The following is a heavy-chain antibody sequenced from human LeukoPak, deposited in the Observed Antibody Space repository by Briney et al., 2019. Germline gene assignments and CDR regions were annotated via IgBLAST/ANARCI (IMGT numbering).Heavy chain of an antibody. Sequence: SETLSLTCTVSGGSISSSSYYWGWIREPPGKGLEWIGTIYYSGSTYYNPSLKSRVTISVDTSKNQFSLKLSSVTAADTAVYYCARHGGSSYGSYYFDFWGQGTLVTVSS. CDR2: IYYSGST. CDR1: GGSISSSSYY. V-gene: IGHV4-39*01. D-gene: IGHD5-18*01. CDR3: ARHGGSSYGSYYFDF. J-gene: IGHJ4*02.